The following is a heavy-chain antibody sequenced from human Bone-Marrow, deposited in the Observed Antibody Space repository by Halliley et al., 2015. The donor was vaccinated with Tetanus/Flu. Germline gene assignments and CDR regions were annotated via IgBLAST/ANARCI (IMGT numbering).Heavy chain of an antibody. D-gene: IGHD1-26*01. CDR3: AGGRGSSPFIDALDV. Sequence: NKANSYPTHYAASVKGRFPISRDDSKNPLYLLMNSLKAEDTAVYYCAGGRGSSPFIDALDVWGQGTKVPVSS. CDR2: NKANSYPT. V-gene: IGHV3-72*01. J-gene: IGHJ3*01.